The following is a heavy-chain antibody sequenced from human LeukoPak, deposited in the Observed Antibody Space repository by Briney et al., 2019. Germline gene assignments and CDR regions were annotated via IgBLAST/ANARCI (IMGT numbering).Heavy chain of an antibody. Sequence: PGRSLRLSCVAYGFTFSSYTMHWVRQAPGKGLEWVAVISYDKSKKYYAASLKGRFTISRDNSKSTLYLQMNSLRAEDTAVFYCARQIPAAVGSYDYWGQGTLVIVSS. CDR2: ISYDKSKK. J-gene: IGHJ4*02. CDR3: ARQIPAAVGSYDY. CDR1: GFTFSSYT. D-gene: IGHD2-2*01. V-gene: IGHV3-30-3*01.